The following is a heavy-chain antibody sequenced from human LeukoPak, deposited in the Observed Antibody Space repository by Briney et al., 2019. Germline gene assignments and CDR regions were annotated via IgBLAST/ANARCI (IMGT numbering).Heavy chain of an antibody. CDR1: GGSISSYY. D-gene: IGHD2-15*01. CDR3: ARGGGRYCSGGSCFAFDY. V-gene: IGHV4-4*07. CDR2: IYTSGST. Sequence: SETLSLTCTVSGGSISSYYWSWIRQPAGKGLEWIGRIYTSGSTNYNPSLKSRVTMSVDTSKNQFSLKLSSVTAADTAVYYCARGGGRYCSGGSCFAFDYWGQGTLVTVSS. J-gene: IGHJ4*02.